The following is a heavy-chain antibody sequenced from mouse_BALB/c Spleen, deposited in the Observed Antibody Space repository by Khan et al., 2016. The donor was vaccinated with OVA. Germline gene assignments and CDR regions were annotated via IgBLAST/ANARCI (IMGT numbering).Heavy chain of an antibody. Sequence: EVKLLESGPGLVKPSQSLSLTCTVTGYSITSEYAWNWIRQFPGNKLEWMGYINYSGNTRFNPSLKSRTSITRDTSKNQSFLQLNSVTTEDTATYYCARKDYYDYDPFPYWGQGTLVTVSA. V-gene: IGHV3-2*02. CDR1: GYSITSEYA. D-gene: IGHD2-4*01. CDR2: INYSGNT. J-gene: IGHJ3*01. CDR3: ARKDYYDYDPFPY.